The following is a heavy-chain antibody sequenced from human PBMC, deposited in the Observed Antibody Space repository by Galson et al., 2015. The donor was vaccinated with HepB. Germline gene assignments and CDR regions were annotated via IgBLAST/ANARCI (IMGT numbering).Heavy chain of an antibody. CDR3: ARDSMSAYDFWSGLYYYGMDV. D-gene: IGHD3-3*01. CDR2: ISAYNGNT. V-gene: IGHV1-18*04. Sequence: SVKVSCKASGYTFTSYGISWVRQAPGQGLEWMGWISAYNGNTNYAQKLQGRVTMTTDTSTSTAYMELRSLRSDDTAVYYCARDSMSAYDFWSGLYYYGMDVWGQGTTVTVSS. J-gene: IGHJ6*02. CDR1: GYTFTSYG.